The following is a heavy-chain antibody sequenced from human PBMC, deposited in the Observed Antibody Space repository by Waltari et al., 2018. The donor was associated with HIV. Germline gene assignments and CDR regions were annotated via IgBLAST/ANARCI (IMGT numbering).Heavy chain of an antibody. D-gene: IGHD2-15*01. Sequence: QVQLVQSGAEVKKPGASVKVSCKASGYTFTSYAMHWVRQAPGQRLEWMGWINAGNGNTKYSQKCQGRVTITRDTSASTAYMELSSLRSEDTAVYYCASPGGSKTYYFDYWGQGTLVTVSS. CDR2: INAGNGNT. CDR1: GYTFTSYA. J-gene: IGHJ4*02. CDR3: ASPGGSKTYYFDY. V-gene: IGHV1-3*01.